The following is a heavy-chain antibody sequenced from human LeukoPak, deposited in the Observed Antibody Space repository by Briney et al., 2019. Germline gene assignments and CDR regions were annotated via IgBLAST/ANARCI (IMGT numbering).Heavy chain of an antibody. D-gene: IGHD1-26*01. CDR2: STVSGGIP. J-gene: IGHJ4*02. V-gene: IGHV3-23*01. CDR1: GFALTGNG. CDR3: ASHGGRYYVLVC. Sequence: GGSLRLPCAASGFALTGNGTGGGRQSPGKGLEWVSTSTVSGGIPDYAHSVKGRSTISKDSSKNTLYRQMNSLRVQDTAVYSGASHGGRYYVLVCWGEGGLVTLSS.